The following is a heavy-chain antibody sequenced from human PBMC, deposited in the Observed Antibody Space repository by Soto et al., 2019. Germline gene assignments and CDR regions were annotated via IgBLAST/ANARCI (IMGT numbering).Heavy chain of an antibody. CDR2: INAGNGNT. CDR3: ARYQVLAASYYYYMDV. Sequence: ASVKVSCKASGYTFTSYAMHWVCQAPGQRLEWMGWINAGNGNTKYSQKFQGRVTITRDTSASTAYMELSSLRSEDTAVYYCARYQVLAASYYYYMDVWGQGTTVTVSS. J-gene: IGHJ6*03. D-gene: IGHD2-15*01. CDR1: GYTFTSYA. V-gene: IGHV1-3*01.